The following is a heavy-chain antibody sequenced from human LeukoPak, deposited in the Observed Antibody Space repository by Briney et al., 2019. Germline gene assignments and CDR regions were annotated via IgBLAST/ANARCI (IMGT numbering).Heavy chain of an antibody. J-gene: IGHJ6*02. Sequence: SETLSLTCAVFGGSFSGYYWSWIRQPPGKGLEWIGEINHSGSTNYNPSLKSRVTISVDTSKNQFSLELSSVAAADTAVYYCARGSISSYGMDVWGQGTTVTVSS. CDR2: INHSGST. CDR1: GGSFSGYY. CDR3: ARGSISSYGMDV. V-gene: IGHV4-34*01. D-gene: IGHD2-2*01.